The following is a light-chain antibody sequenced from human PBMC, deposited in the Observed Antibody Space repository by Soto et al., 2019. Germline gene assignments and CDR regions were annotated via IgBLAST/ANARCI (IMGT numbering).Light chain of an antibody. J-gene: IGKJ1*01. V-gene: IGKV1-5*03. CDR3: QPYGA. CDR2: KSS. Sequence: IHMTQSASSGSASVGYRFTSTCRASQGIRSWLAWYQKKPGKAPKILIYKSSILENGVPSRFSGGGYGTEFTLTIRSLQPDDFATYYCQPYGAFGQGTKVDIK. CDR1: QGIRSW.